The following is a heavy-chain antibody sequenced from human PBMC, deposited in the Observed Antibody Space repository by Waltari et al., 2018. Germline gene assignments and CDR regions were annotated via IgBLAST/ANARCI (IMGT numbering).Heavy chain of an antibody. V-gene: IGHV3-7*03. J-gene: IGHJ3*01. D-gene: IGHD3-10*01. Sequence: EVRLVESGGGLVQPGGSLRLSCVASGFTVTNNCMSWVRQAPGKGLEWVASIKQDGSEKMFVDSVKGRFTISRDNAENSLYLQMNSLRAEDTAVYYCSRNREDSGTFYRAYDVWGQGTLVTVAT. CDR3: SRNREDSGTFYRAYDV. CDR1: GFTVTNNC. CDR2: IKQDGSEK.